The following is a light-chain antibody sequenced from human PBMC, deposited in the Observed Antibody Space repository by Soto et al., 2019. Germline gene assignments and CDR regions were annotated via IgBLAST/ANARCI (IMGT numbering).Light chain of an antibody. CDR1: QGIRSA. J-gene: IGKJ1*01. CDR2: AAS. CDR3: QQSYNTPRT. V-gene: IGKV1-6*01. Sequence: AIQVTQSPSSLSASVGDRVTITCRTSQGIRSALGWYQQKPGKVPKLLIYAASTLQSGVPSRFSESGSGRDFTLTISSLQPEDFATYYCQQSYNTPRTFGQGTKVEIK.